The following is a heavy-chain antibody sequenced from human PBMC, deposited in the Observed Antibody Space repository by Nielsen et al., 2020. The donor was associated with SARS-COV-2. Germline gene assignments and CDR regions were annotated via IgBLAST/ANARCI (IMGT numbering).Heavy chain of an antibody. D-gene: IGHD6-19*01. J-gene: IGHJ6*02. Sequence: GESLKISCAASGFIFDNYAMNWVRQAPGKRLEWVSTISGRGSMIYYTDSVKGRFTISRDSSKNTVFLEMNSLRAGDTAIYYCTKVPNSSGPPLFYGMDVWGQGTTVIVSS. CDR2: ISGRGSMI. CDR1: GFIFDNYA. CDR3: TKVPNSSGPPLFYGMDV. V-gene: IGHV3-23*01.